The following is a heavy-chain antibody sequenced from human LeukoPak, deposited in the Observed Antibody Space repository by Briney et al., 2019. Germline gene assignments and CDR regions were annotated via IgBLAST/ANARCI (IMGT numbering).Heavy chain of an antibody. D-gene: IGHD6-19*01. CDR3: ARSIAVADLHTNFDY. J-gene: IGHJ4*02. Sequence: GGSLRLSCAASGFTFSSYSMNWVRQAPGKGLEWVSSISSSSSYIYYADSVKGRFTISRDNAKNSLYLQMNSLRAEDTAVYYCARSIAVADLHTNFDYWGQGTLVTVSS. CDR1: GFTFSSYS. CDR2: ISSSSSYI. V-gene: IGHV3-21*01.